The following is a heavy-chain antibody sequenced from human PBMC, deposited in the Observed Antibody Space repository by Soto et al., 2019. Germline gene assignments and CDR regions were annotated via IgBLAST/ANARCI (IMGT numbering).Heavy chain of an antibody. CDR3: ARLTGTTGRYNWFDP. CDR1: GYSFTSYW. V-gene: IGHV5-10-1*01. CDR2: IDPSDSYT. J-gene: IGHJ5*02. Sequence: GESLKISWKGSGYSFTSYWISWVRQMPGKGLEWMGRIDPSDSYTNYSPSFQGHVTISADKSISTAYLQWSSLKASDTAMYYCARLTGTTGRYNWFDPWGQGSLVTVSS. D-gene: IGHD1-7*01.